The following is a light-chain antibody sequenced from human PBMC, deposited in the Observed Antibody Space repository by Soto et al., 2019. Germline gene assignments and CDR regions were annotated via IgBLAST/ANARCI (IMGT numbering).Light chain of an antibody. V-gene: IGLV1-44*01. Sequence: QSVLTQPPSASGTPGQRVTISCSGSSSNIGSNTVNWYQQLPGTAPKLLIYSNNQRPSGVPDRCSGSKSGTSASLAISGLQSEDEADYYCAAWDDSLNGHVVFGGGTKLTVL. J-gene: IGLJ2*01. CDR2: SNN. CDR1: SSNIGSNT. CDR3: AAWDDSLNGHVV.